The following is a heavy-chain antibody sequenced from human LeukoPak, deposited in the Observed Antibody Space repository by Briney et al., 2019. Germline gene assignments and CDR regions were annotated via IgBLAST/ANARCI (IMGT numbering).Heavy chain of an antibody. CDR3: ARRTHKIYGMDV. CDR1: GGSISSYY. Sequence: SETLSLTCTVSGGSISSYYWSWIRQPSGKGLEWIGYIYYSGSTNYNPSLKSRVTISVDTSKNQFSLKLSSVTAADTAVYYCARRTHKIYGMDVWGQGTTVTVSS. CDR2: IYYSGST. V-gene: IGHV4-59*08. J-gene: IGHJ6*02.